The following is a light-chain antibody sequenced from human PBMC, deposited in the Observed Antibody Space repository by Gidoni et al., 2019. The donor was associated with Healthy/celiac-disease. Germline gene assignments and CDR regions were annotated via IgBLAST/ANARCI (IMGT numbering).Light chain of an antibody. V-gene: IGKV2-28*01. CDR3: RQAVQTPQT. J-gene: IGKJ2*01. CDR1: QSLLHSNGYNY. Sequence: DVVMTQSPLSLPVTPGEPASISCRSSQSLLHSNGYNYLDWYLQKPGQSPQRLIYLVSNRGAAVPDRISSSGSGADVTLKISRGEAEDVGVYYCRQAVQTPQTFGQGTKLEIK. CDR2: LVS.